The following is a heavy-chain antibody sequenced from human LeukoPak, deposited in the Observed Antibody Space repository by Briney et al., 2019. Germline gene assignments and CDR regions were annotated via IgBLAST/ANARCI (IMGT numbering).Heavy chain of an antibody. CDR3: ARDHYCSSTSCYTIFDY. CDR1: RYTFTGYY. J-gene: IGHJ4*02. D-gene: IGHD2-2*02. Sequence: ASVKVSCKASRYTFTGYYVHWVRQAHGQGLEWMGWINPNSGGTNYAQKFQGRVTMTRDTSISTAYMELSRLRSDDTAVYYCARDHYCSSTSCYTIFDYWGQGTLFTVSS. V-gene: IGHV1-2*02. CDR2: INPNSGGT.